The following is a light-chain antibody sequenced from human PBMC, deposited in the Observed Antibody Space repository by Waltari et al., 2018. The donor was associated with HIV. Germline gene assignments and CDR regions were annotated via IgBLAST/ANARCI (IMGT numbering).Light chain of an antibody. CDR1: NSNIGSNT. J-gene: IGLJ2*01. Sequence: QSVLTQAPSASGTPGQRVTISCSGRNSNIGSNTVNWYQQLPGTAPKLLIYGNSQRPSGVPDRFSGSKSGTSASLAISGLQSEDEADYYCAAWDDSRNGEVVFGGGTKLTVL. V-gene: IGLV1-44*01. CDR3: AAWDDSRNGEVV. CDR2: GNS.